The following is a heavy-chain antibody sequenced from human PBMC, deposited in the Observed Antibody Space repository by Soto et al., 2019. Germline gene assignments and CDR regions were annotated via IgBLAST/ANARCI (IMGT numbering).Heavy chain of an antibody. J-gene: IGHJ6*02. CDR3: AREVAATVYYYYGMDV. Sequence: QVQLVQSGTEVKKPGASVKVSCKASGYTFTSYGISWVRQAPGQGLEWMGWISAYNGNTNYAQKLQGRVTMTTDTSTSTAYMELRSLRSDDTAVYYCAREVAATVYYYYGMDVWGQGTTVTVSS. D-gene: IGHD2-15*01. CDR2: ISAYNGNT. CDR1: GYTFTSYG. V-gene: IGHV1-18*01.